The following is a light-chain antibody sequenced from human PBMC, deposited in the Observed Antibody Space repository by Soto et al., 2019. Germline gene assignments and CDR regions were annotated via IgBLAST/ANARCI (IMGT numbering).Light chain of an antibody. CDR3: AAWDYSLIGVQ. Sequence: QTVVTQPPSASGTPGQRVTISCSVSSSNIGSFSVSWYQQLPGTAPKLLIYTNSQRPSGVPDRISGSKSGTSASLAISGLQSEDEGDYYCAAWDYSLIGVQFGGGTKVTVL. V-gene: IGLV1-44*01. CDR1: SSNIGSFS. J-gene: IGLJ2*01. CDR2: TNS.